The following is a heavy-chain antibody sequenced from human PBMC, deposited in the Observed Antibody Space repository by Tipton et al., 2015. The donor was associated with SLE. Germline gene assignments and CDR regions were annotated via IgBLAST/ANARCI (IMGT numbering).Heavy chain of an antibody. V-gene: IGHV3-7*03. CDR1: GFTFSNYW. Sequence: SLRLSCAASGFTFSNYWMSWVRQAPGKGLEWVASMNHDGDEDYYVDSLKGRVTISRDNAKKSLYLQMNSLRPEDTALYYCVKDRGAIKYYGMDVWGQGTTVTVSS. J-gene: IGHJ6*02. D-gene: IGHD3-16*01. CDR2: MNHDGDED. CDR3: VKDRGAIKYYGMDV.